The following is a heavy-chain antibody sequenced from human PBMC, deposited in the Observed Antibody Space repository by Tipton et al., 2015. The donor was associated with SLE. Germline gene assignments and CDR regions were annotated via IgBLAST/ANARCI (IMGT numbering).Heavy chain of an antibody. Sequence: TLSLTCTVSGGSISRSSDYWGWFRQPPGKGLEWIGSIYYSGSTDYNPSLKSRVTISVDTSKNHFSLKLSSVTAADTAEYYCVRAGDTDAFDIWGQWIMVNVSS. D-gene: IGHD5-18*01. CDR3: VRAGDTDAFDI. J-gene: IGHJ3*02. CDR1: GGSISRSSDY. CDR2: IYYSGST. V-gene: IGHV4-39*07.